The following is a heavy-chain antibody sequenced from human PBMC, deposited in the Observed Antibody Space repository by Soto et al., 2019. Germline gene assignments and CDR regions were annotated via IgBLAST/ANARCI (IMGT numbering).Heavy chain of an antibody. CDR1: GYTFTSYA. V-gene: IGHV1-3*01. CDR3: ASEKKSIAVAGPTLYYYYGMDV. D-gene: IGHD6-19*01. J-gene: IGHJ6*02. CDR2: INAGNGNT. Sequence: GASVKVSCKASGYTFTSYAMHWVRQAPGQRLEWMGWINAGNGNTKYSQKFQGRVTITRDTSASTAYMELSSLRSEDTAVYYCASEKKSIAVAGPTLYYYYGMDVWGQGTTVTVSS.